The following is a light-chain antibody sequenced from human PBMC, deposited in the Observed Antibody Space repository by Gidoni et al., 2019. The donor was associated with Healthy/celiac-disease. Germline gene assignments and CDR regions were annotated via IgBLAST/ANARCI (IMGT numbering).Light chain of an antibody. V-gene: IGLV2-14*01. J-gene: IGLJ1*01. Sequence: QSARTQPASVSGSPGQSITISCTGTSSDVGGYNYVSWYQQHPGKAPKLMIYVVSNRPSGVSNRFSGSKSGNTASLTISGLQAEDEADYYCSSYTSSSTYVFGTGTKVTVL. CDR1: SSDVGGYNY. CDR3: SSYTSSSTYV. CDR2: VVS.